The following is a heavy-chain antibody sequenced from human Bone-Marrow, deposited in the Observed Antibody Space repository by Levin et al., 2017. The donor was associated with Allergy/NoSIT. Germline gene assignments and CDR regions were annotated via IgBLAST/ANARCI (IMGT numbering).Heavy chain of an antibody. CDR2: ISNGGETI. CDR3: ARDKAEDDSGTTFDY. V-gene: IGHV3-11*01. J-gene: IGHJ4*02. Sequence: GGSLRLSCAASGFTFSDFYMSWIRQAPGKGLEWVSYISNGGETIFYADSVKGRFTISRDNAKNSLYLQLNSLRADDTAVYYCARDKAEDDSGTTFDYWGQGTLVTVS. CDR1: GFTFSDFY. D-gene: IGHD3-10*01.